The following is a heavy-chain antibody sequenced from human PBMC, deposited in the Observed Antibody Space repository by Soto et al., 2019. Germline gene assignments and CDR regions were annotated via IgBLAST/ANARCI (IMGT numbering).Heavy chain of an antibody. CDR3: GRHRRETGTYAQPLAP. J-gene: IGHJ5*02. D-gene: IGHD1-1*01. V-gene: IGHV4-39*01. CDR1: GASITSTSYF. Sequence: PSETLSLTCAVSGASITSTSYFWGWFRQPPGKGLEWIGSISYGGVPYHNPSLKSRATMSIDTSKSHLSLNLASVTVADTAVYYCGRHRRETGTYAQPLAPWGQGVLVTVSS. CDR2: ISYGGVP.